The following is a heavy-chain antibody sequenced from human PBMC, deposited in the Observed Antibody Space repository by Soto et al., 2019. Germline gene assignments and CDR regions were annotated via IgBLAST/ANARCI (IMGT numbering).Heavy chain of an antibody. CDR3: ARGRYYYDSSGYYRLDY. Sequence: PSETLSLTCTVSGGSISSGGYYWSWIRQHPGKGLEWIGYIYYSGSTYYNPSLKSRVTISVDTSKNQFSLKLSSVTAADTAVYYCARGRYYYDSSGYYRLDYWGQGTLVTVSS. CDR2: IYYSGST. V-gene: IGHV4-31*03. CDR1: GGSISSGGYY. J-gene: IGHJ4*02. D-gene: IGHD3-22*01.